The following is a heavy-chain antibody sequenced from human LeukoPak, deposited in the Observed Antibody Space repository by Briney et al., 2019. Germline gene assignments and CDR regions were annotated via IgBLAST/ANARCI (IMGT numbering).Heavy chain of an antibody. CDR3: AKDTAQGYTYGTIEQDY. Sequence: PGGSLRLSCAASGIAFSTYAMSWVRQAPGKGLEWVSVVNESGEITHYADSVKGRFTISRDNSKNTVYLQMNSLRAEDSAVYYCAKDTAQGYTYGTIEQDYWGQGTRVTVSS. V-gene: IGHV3-23*01. D-gene: IGHD5-18*01. CDR2: VNESGEIT. CDR1: GIAFSTYA. J-gene: IGHJ4*02.